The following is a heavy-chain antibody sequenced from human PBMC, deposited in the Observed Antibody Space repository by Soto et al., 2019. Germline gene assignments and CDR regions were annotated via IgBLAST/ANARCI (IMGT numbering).Heavy chain of an antibody. CDR1: GFTFSTYS. V-gene: IGHV3-21*01. Sequence: EVQLVESGGGLVKPGGSLRLSCAASGFTFSTYSMNWVRQAPGKGLEWVSSISDSSSYIYYADSVKGRFTISRDNAKISLYLQMNSLRAEDTAVYYCARYDSSGYYWPYYYYGMDVWGQGTTVTVSS. D-gene: IGHD3-22*01. J-gene: IGHJ6*02. CDR3: ARYDSSGYYWPYYYYGMDV. CDR2: ISDSSSYI.